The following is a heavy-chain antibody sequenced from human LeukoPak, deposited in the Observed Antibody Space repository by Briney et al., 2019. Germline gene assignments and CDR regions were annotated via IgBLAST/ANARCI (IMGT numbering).Heavy chain of an antibody. CDR2: ISYDGSNK. J-gene: IGHJ4*02. D-gene: IGHD2-2*01. Sequence: GGSLRLSCAASGFTFSSYAMNWVRQAPGKGLEWVAFISYDGSNKYYADSVKGRFTISRDNSKNTLYLQMNSLRAEDTAIYYCAKDLVVVPAAGDSFDSWGQGTLVTVSS. CDR1: GFTFSSYA. V-gene: IGHV3-30-3*01. CDR3: AKDLVVVPAAGDSFDS.